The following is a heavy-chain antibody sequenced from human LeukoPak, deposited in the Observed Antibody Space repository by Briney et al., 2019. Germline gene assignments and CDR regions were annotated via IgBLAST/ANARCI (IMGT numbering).Heavy chain of an antibody. D-gene: IGHD4-17*01. Sequence: GGSLRLSCAASGFTFSNYAMSWVRQAPGKGLEWVSAISGSGGSTYYADSVKGRFTISRDNSKNTLYLQMNSLRAEDTAVYYCAKGDYGDYYYYGMDVWGKGTTVTVSS. CDR2: ISGSGGST. CDR3: AKGDYGDYYYYGMDV. V-gene: IGHV3-23*01. J-gene: IGHJ6*04. CDR1: GFTFSNYA.